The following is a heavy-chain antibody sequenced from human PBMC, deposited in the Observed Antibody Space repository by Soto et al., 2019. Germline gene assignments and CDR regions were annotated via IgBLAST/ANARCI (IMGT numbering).Heavy chain of an antibody. J-gene: IGHJ4*02. CDR3: GKEPEVPGRGLDY. CDR1: GFTFRSFA. CDR2: IVVSGTT. Sequence: EVQLLESGGGLVQPGGSLRLSCEASGFTFRSFAMAWVRQAAGKGLEWVSTIVVSGTTVYADSVRGRFIISRDNSKNTLYLQMNILTVDDTGVYYCGKEPEVPGRGLDYWGQGSLVTVSS. V-gene: IGHV3-23*01.